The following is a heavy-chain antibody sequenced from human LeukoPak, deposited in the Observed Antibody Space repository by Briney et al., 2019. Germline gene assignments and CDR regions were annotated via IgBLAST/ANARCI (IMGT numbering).Heavy chain of an antibody. Sequence: SETLSLTCTVSGVSVSSSSYYWSWIRQPPGKEREWIGYIYYSGSTNYNPSLKSRLTISLDTSKNQFSLKLSSVTAADTAMYYCARDRAGTPHYYYHGMDVWGQGTTVTVSS. J-gene: IGHJ6*02. D-gene: IGHD1-7*01. CDR3: ARDRAGTPHYYYHGMDV. CDR1: GVSVSSSSYY. V-gene: IGHV4-61*01. CDR2: IYYSGST.